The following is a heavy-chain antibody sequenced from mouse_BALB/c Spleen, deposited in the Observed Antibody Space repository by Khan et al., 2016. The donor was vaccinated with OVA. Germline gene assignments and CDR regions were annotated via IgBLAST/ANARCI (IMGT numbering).Heavy chain of an antibody. V-gene: IGHV3-8*02. Sequence: EVQLQESGPGLVKPSQTLSLTCSVTGDSITTGYWNWIRKFPGNKLEYMGYFIYTGYTYYNPSLKSRISITRHTSNNQYYLQLNSVTDEDTATYXCARSTYRYAFVYWGQGTLVTVAA. CDR1: GDSITTGY. J-gene: IGHJ3*01. CDR3: ARSTYRYAFVY. CDR2: FIYTGYT. D-gene: IGHD2-14*01.